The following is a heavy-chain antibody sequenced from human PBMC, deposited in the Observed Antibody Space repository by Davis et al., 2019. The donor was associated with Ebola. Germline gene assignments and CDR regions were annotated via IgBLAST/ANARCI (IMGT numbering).Heavy chain of an antibody. D-gene: IGHD2-2*01. V-gene: IGHV1-69*04. CDR1: GYTFTSYG. Sequence: SVKVSCKASGYTFTSYGISWVRQAPGQGLEWMGRIIPILGIANYAQKFQGRVTITADKSTSTAYMELSSLRSEDTAVYYCARESYPYYYYGMDVWGQGTTVTVSS. CDR3: ARESYPYYYYGMDV. CDR2: IIPILGIA. J-gene: IGHJ6*02.